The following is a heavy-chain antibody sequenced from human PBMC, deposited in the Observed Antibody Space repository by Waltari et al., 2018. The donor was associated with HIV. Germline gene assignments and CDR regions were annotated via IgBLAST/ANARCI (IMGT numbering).Heavy chain of an antibody. Sequence: EVRLEQSGAEVKKSGESLTISCKASGYTFTDHWIGWVRQMPGKGLEWMGIIYPDDSDARYSPSFQGHVTFSVDKSTDTAYVQWTTVRTSDTATYYCARQRESRLDDWGQGTLVTVSS. J-gene: IGHJ1*01. V-gene: IGHV5-51*01. CDR2: IYPDDSDA. D-gene: IGHD1-1*01. CDR1: GYTFTDHW. CDR3: ARQRESRLDD.